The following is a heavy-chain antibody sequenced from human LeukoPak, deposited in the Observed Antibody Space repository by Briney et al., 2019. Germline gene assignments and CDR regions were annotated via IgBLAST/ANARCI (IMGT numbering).Heavy chain of an antibody. D-gene: IGHD6-13*01. CDR3: ARRLEAGDAFDI. CDR1: GGSISSSSYY. Sequence: SETLSLTCTVSGGSISSSSYYWGWIRQPPGKGLEWFGSIYYSGSTYYNPSLKSRVTISVDTSKNQFSLKLSSVTAADTAVYYCARRLEAGDAFDIWGQGTMVTVSS. V-gene: IGHV4-39*01. CDR2: IYYSGST. J-gene: IGHJ3*02.